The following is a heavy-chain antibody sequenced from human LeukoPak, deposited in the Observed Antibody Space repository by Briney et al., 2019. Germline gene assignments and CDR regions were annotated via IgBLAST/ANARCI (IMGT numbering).Heavy chain of an antibody. CDR3: ARSLYDSWTGYHHGSDI. Sequence: PGGSLRLSCAASGFTFSSYAMSWVRQAPGKGLEWVANIKQDGSEKYYVDSVKGRFTISRDNAKISLFLEMKSLRAEDTAVYYCARSLYDSWTGYHHGSDIWGQGTMVTVSS. D-gene: IGHD3-3*01. CDR1: GFTFSSYA. V-gene: IGHV3-7*01. CDR2: IKQDGSEK. J-gene: IGHJ3*02.